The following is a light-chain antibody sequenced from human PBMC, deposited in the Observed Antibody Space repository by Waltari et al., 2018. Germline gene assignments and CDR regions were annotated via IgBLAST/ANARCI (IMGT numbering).Light chain of an antibody. CDR2: AAA. J-gene: IGKJ1*01. CDR1: QSISSSF. V-gene: IGKV3-20*01. Sequence: EIVFTQSPGTLSLSPGERATLSCRASQSISSSFLAWYQVKPGQAPRLLIFAAATRAADNPDRISGSGSGADFTLTISRLEPEDFAVYVGHQHDTSPWTFGQGTRVELK. CDR3: HQHDTSPWT.